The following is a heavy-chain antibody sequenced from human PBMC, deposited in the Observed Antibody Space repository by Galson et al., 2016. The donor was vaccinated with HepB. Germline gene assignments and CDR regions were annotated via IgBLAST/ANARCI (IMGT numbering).Heavy chain of an antibody. V-gene: IGHV4-31*02. J-gene: IGHJ4*02. CDR2: IYYSGST. D-gene: IGHD6-13*01. Sequence: GYYWSWLRQHPGKGLAWIGSIYYSGSTSYNPSLKSRVSISVDTPKNQFSLKLRPVTAADPAVYFCAREAGLRAFDSWGQGTLVTVAS. CDR3: AREAGLRAFDS. CDR1: GYY.